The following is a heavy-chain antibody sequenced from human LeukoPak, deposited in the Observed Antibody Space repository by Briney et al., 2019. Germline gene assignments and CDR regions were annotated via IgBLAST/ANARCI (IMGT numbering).Heavy chain of an antibody. CDR2: IKSKTDGGTT. CDR1: GFTFNNAW. CDR3: TTRLY. Sequence: GDSLRLSCAVSGFTFNNAWMNWVRQAPGKGVEWVGRIKSKTDGGTTVYAATAKGRLTISRHDSKNTAYLQMNSLKTEDAAVYYCTTRLYWGQGTLVTVSS. J-gene: IGHJ4*01. D-gene: IGHD3-16*01. V-gene: IGHV3-15*01.